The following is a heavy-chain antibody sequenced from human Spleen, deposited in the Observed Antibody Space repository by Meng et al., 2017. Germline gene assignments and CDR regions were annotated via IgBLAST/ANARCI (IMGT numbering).Heavy chain of an antibody. J-gene: IGHJ4*02. Sequence: QVRLQESGPGLVKPSGTLSLTCAVSGGSISSSNWWSWVRQPPGKGLEWIGEIYHSGSTNYNPSLKSRVTISVDKSKNQFSLKLSSVTAADTAVYYCASGPRGPDQMYYFDYWGQGTLVTVSS. V-gene: IGHV4-4*02. D-gene: IGHD1-14*01. CDR2: IYHSGST. CDR3: ASGPRGPDQMYYFDY. CDR1: GGSISSSNW.